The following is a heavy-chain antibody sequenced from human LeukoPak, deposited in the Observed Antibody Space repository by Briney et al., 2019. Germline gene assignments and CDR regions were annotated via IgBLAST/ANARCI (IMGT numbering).Heavy chain of an antibody. CDR3: AKSSYYDTSGSYREYYFDY. CDR2: IRGSGGST. D-gene: IGHD3-22*01. Sequence: QSGGSLRLSCAASGFTISNYGMSWVRQAPGKGLEWVSVIRGSGGSTDYADSVKGRFTISRDNPKNTLYLQMNSLRAEDTAIYYCAKSSYYDTSGSYREYYFDYWGQGALVTVSS. V-gene: IGHV3-23*01. CDR1: GFTISNYG. J-gene: IGHJ4*02.